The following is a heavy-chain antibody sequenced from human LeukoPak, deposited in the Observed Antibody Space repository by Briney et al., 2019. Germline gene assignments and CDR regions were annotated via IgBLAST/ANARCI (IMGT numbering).Heavy chain of an antibody. CDR2: ISGSGGNT. V-gene: IGHV3-23*01. Sequence: GGSLRLSCAASGFTFSSYAMSWVRQAPGKGLEWVSGISGSGGNTYYADSVKGRFTISRDNSKNTLYLQLNSLRAEDTAVYYCANLVYDSSGYSYFKYWGQGTLVTVSS. CDR3: ANLVYDSSGYSYFKY. CDR1: GFTFSSYA. D-gene: IGHD3-22*01. J-gene: IGHJ4*02.